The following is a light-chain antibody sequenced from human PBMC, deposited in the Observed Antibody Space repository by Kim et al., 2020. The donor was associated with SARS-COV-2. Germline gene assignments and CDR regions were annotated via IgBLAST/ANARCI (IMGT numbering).Light chain of an antibody. CDR2: DVT. Sequence: GQSITNSCVGTSSDVGGYNYVSWYQQHPGKVPKLMIYDVTNRPSGVSNRFSGSKSGNTASLTISGLQAEDEADYYCSSYTSSSSRVFGGGTQLTVL. CDR3: SSYTSSSSRV. CDR1: SSDVGGYNY. V-gene: IGLV2-14*03. J-gene: IGLJ3*02.